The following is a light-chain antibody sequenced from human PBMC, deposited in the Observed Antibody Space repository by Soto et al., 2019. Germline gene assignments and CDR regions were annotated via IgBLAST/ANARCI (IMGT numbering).Light chain of an antibody. CDR2: KAS. J-gene: IGKJ2*01. Sequence: DIQMTQSPSTLSASVGDRVTITCRASQSISSWLAWFQQKPGKAPKLLIYKASSLKSGVPSRFSGSGSGTEFTLTINSLQPDDFATYYCQQYNNWYTFGQGTKLEIK. CDR3: QQYNNWYT. V-gene: IGKV1-5*03. CDR1: QSISSW.